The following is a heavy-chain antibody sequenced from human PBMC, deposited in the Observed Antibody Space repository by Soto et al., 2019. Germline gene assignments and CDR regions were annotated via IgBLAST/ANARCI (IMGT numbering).Heavy chain of an antibody. CDR1: GFTFSSYS. J-gene: IGHJ4*02. V-gene: IGHV3-48*01. Sequence: EVQLVESGGGLVQPGGSLRLSCAASGFTFSSYSMNWVRQAPGKGLEWVSYISSSSSTIYYADSVQGRVTISRDNAKNSMYMQMNSLRAEDTAVYYCARANYYGSPGDFDYWGQGTLVTVSS. CDR2: ISSSSSTI. D-gene: IGHD3-10*01. CDR3: ARANYYGSPGDFDY.